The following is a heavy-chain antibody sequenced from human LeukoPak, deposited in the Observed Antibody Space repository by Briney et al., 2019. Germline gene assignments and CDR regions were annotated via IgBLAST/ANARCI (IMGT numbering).Heavy chain of an antibody. CDR2: INLNIGVT. Sequence: ASVKVSCMHSRYTFIGYYMHWVRPAPGQGLGWMGWINLNIGVTNYAQTFQGRATTTRDTTISTACMELRRPRSDETAVYYCGKYGVGGSGYNNGFDPWGQGTLVTVSS. J-gene: IGHJ5*02. D-gene: IGHD5-12*01. CDR1: RYTFIGYY. V-gene: IGHV1-2*02. CDR3: GKYGVGGSGYNNGFDP.